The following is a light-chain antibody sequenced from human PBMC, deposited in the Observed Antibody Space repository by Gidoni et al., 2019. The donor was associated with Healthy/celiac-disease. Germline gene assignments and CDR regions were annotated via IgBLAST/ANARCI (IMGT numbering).Light chain of an antibody. CDR3: QQYGSSPLT. Sequence: EIVLKQSTGTLSLSPGERATLSCRASQSDSSSYLAWYQQKPGQAPRLLIYGASSRATGIPDRFSGSGSGTDFTLTISRLEPEDFAVYYCQQYGSSPLTFGGXTKVEIK. CDR2: GAS. J-gene: IGKJ4*01. V-gene: IGKV3-20*01. CDR1: QSDSSSY.